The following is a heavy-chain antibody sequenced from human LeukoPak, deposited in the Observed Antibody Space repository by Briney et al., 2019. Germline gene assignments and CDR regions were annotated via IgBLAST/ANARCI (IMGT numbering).Heavy chain of an antibody. CDR1: GGSISSGGYY. D-gene: IGHD6-19*01. Sequence: SQTLSLTCTVSGGSISSGGYYWSWIRQHPGKGLEWIGYIYYSGSTYYNPSLKSRVTISVDTSKNQFSLKLSSVTAADTAVYYCARGPRSGWDYYYYYGMDVWGQGTTVTVSS. J-gene: IGHJ6*02. V-gene: IGHV4-31*03. CDR3: ARGPRSGWDYYYYYGMDV. CDR2: IYYSGST.